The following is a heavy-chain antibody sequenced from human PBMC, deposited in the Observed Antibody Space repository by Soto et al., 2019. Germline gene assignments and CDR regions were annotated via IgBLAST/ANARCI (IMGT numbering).Heavy chain of an antibody. D-gene: IGHD2-21*02. Sequence: GSLRLSCAASGFTFSIYGMHWVRQAPGKGLEWVSVISYDGSNKYYAESVKGRFNISRDNSKNTLYLQMNSLRAEDTAVYYCAKGGRVVVVTATHWYFDLGGRGTLVTVSS. CDR3: AKGGRVVVVTATHWYFDL. J-gene: IGHJ2*01. CDR1: GFTFSIYG. CDR2: ISYDGSNK. V-gene: IGHV3-30*18.